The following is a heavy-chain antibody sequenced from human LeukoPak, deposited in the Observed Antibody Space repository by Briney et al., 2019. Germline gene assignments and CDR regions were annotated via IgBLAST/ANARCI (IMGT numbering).Heavy chain of an antibody. Sequence: GASVKVSCKTSGYTFIHYYMHWVRQASGEGFEWMGIVDPSGDIATYAQKFQGRVTLTTDTSTSTFYMELSSLRSEDTAMYYCARERGVVRIQLWSLAYWGQGTLVTVSS. V-gene: IGHV1-46*01. CDR1: GYTFIHYY. CDR2: VDPSGDIA. D-gene: IGHD5-18*01. CDR3: ARERGVVRIQLWSLAY. J-gene: IGHJ4*02.